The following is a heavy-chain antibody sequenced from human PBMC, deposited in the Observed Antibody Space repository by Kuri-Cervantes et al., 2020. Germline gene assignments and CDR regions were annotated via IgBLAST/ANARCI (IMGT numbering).Heavy chain of an antibody. CDR3: ARGNVKAPADGMDV. J-gene: IGHJ6*02. Sequence: LSLTCAASGFTFSSYAMSWVRQAPGKGLEWVSAISGSGGSTYYADSVKGRFTISRDNSKNTLYLQMNSLRAEDTAVYYCARGNVKAPADGMDVWGQGTTVTVSS. V-gene: IGHV3-23*01. CDR1: GFTFSSYA. CDR2: ISGSGGST. D-gene: IGHD3-16*01.